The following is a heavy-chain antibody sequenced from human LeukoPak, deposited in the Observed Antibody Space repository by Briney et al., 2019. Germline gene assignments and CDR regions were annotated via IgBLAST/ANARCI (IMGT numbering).Heavy chain of an antibody. Sequence: GGSLRLSCAASGFTFSSYSMNWVRQAPGKGLEWVSSISSSSSYIYYADSVKGRFTISGANAKNSLYLQMNSLRAEDTAVYHCARDYGDHDYGDYGKVTWGQGTLVTVSS. CDR1: GFTFSSYS. CDR2: ISSSSSYI. D-gene: IGHD4-17*01. CDR3: ARDYGDHDYGDYGKVT. V-gene: IGHV3-21*01. J-gene: IGHJ4*02.